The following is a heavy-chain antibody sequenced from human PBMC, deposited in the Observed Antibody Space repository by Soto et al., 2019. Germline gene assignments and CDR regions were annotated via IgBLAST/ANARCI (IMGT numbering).Heavy chain of an antibody. CDR2: ISGSGGST. V-gene: IGHV3-23*01. D-gene: IGHD3-3*01. Sequence: PVGSLRLSCAASGFTFSSYAMSWVRQAPGKGPEWVSAISGSGGSTYYADSVKGRFTISRDNSKNTLYLQMNSLRAEDTAVYSCARDRLPGAGYSDFWGAGSRWFDPWGQGTLVTVSS. CDR1: GFTFSSYA. J-gene: IGHJ5*02. CDR3: ARDRLPGAGYSDFWGAGSRWFDP.